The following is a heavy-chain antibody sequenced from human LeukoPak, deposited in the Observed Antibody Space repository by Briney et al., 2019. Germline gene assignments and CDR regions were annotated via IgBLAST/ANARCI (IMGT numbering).Heavy chain of an antibody. CDR2: IYSGGST. V-gene: IGHV3-66*01. J-gene: IGHJ4*02. CDR3: ARATYGSGSYGDY. CDR1: EFTVRSNY. Sequence: PGGSLRLSCAASEFTVRSNYMTSVRQAPGKGLEWVAVIYSGGSTYYADSVKGRFTISRDNSKNTLDLQMNSLRAEDTAVYYCARATYGSGSYGDYWGQGTLVTVSS. D-gene: IGHD3-10*01.